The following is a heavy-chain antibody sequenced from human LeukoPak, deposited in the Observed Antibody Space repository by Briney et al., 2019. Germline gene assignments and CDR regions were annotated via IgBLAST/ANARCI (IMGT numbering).Heavy chain of an antibody. J-gene: IGHJ4*02. CDR2: ISSSGSTI. CDR1: GFTFSGYY. Sequence: GGSLRLSCAASGFTFSGYYMSWIRQAPGKGLEWVSYISSSGSTIYYADSVKGRFTISRDNAKNSLYLQMNSLRAEDTAVYYCARVFHDILTGYSSFDYWGQGTLVTVSS. V-gene: IGHV3-11*04. D-gene: IGHD3-9*01. CDR3: ARVFHDILTGYSSFDY.